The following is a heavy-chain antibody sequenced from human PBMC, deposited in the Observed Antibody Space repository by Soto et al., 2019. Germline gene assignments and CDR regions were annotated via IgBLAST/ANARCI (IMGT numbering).Heavy chain of an antibody. D-gene: IGHD6-13*01. CDR1: GYSISSGYY. Sequence: SETLSLTCAVSGYSISSGYYWGWILQPPGKGLEWIGSIYHSGSTYYNPSLKSRVTISVDTSKNQFSLKLSSVTAAHTAVYYCARVSSSSPPVVGWGQRTLVTV. CDR2: IYHSGST. CDR3: ARVSSSSPPVVG. V-gene: IGHV4-38-2*01. J-gene: IGHJ4*02.